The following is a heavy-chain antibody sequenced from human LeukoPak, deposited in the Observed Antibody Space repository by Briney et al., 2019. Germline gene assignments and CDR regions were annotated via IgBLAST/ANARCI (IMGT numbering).Heavy chain of an antibody. CDR3: ARGQYHLLYWYFDL. CDR2: IYSSGST. D-gene: IGHD2-2*01. Sequence: PSETLSLTCTVSGGSISSYYWSWIRQPAGKGLEWIGRIYSSGSTTYNPSLKSRVTMSVDTSKNQFSLKLSSVTAADTAVYYCARGQYHLLYWYFDLWGRGTLVTVSS. CDR1: GGSISSYY. J-gene: IGHJ2*01. V-gene: IGHV4-4*07.